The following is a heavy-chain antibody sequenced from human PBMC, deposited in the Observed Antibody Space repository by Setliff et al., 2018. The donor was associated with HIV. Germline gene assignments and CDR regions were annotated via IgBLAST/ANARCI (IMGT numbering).Heavy chain of an antibody. CDR1: GGSISSYY. D-gene: IGHD5-18*01. Sequence: SETLSLTCTVSGGSISSYYWSWIRQPPGKGLEWIGYIYYSGSTNYNPSLKSRVTISVDTSKNQFYLKLSSVTAADTAVYYCARGSRGYSYAYYYYYMDVWGKGTTVTVSS. V-gene: IGHV4-59*01. J-gene: IGHJ6*03. CDR2: IYYSGST. CDR3: ARGSRGYSYAYYYYYMDV.